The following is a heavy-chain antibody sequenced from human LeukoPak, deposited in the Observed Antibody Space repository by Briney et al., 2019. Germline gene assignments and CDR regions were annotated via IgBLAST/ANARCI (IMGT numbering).Heavy chain of an antibody. J-gene: IGHJ4*02. V-gene: IGHV3-11*01. CDR1: GFTFSDYY. D-gene: IGHD4-17*01. CDR3: ARDPRNYGDYYFDY. Sequence: GRSLRLSCAASGFTFSDYYMSWIRQAPGKGLEWVSYISSSGSTIYYADSVKGRFTISRDNAKKSLYLQMNSLRAEDTAVYYCARDPRNYGDYYFDYWGQGTLVTVSS. CDR2: ISSSGSTI.